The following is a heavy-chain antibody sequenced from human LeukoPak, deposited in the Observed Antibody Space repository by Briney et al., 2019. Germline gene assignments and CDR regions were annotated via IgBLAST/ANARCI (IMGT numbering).Heavy chain of an antibody. CDR3: ARDRDWAFDY. J-gene: IGHJ4*02. D-gene: IGHD3/OR15-3a*01. CDR2: ISSNGGST. V-gene: IGHV3-64*04. CDR1: GFTFNSYA. Sequence: PGGSLRLSCSASGFTFNSYAMHWVRQAPGKGLEYVSTISSNGGSTYYADSVKGGFTVSRDNAENSLYLQMNSLRDEDTAVYFCARDRDWAFDYWGQGTLVTVSS.